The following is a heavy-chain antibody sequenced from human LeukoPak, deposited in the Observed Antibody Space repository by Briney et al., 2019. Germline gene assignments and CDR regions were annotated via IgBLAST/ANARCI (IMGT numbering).Heavy chain of an antibody. CDR2: INPSGGST. J-gene: IGHJ5*02. D-gene: IGHD1-14*01. CDR1: GYTFTSYY. CDR3: ARDGVLTGFGPPLNWFDP. Sequence: GASVKVSCKASGYTFTSYYMHWVRQAPGQGLEWMGIINPSGGSTSYAQKFQGRVTMTRDTSTSTVYMELSSLRSEDTAVYYCARDGVLTGFGPPLNWFDPWGQGTLVTVSS. V-gene: IGHV1-46*01.